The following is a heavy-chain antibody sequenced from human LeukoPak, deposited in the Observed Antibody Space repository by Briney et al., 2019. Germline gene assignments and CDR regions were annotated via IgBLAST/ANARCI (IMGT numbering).Heavy chain of an antibody. V-gene: IGHV3-49*04. CDR2: IRSKAYGGTT. D-gene: IGHD5-18*01. J-gene: IGHJ4*02. CDR1: GFTFSSYE. Sequence: GGSLRLSCAASGFTFSSYEMNWVRQAPGKGLEWVGFIRSKAYGGTTEYAASVKGRFTISRDDSKSIAYLQMNGLKTEDTAVYYCTRWTYGYGDYWGQGSLVTVSS. CDR3: TRWTYGYGDY.